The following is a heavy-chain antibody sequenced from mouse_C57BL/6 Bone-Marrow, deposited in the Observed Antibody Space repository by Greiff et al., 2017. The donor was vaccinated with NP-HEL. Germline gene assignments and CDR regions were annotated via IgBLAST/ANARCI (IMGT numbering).Heavy chain of an antibody. CDR2: INPNNGGT. J-gene: IGHJ2*01. V-gene: IGHV1-22*01. CDR3: APIYYDYPGYFDY. CDR1: GHTFTDYN. D-gene: IGHD2-4*01. Sequence: EVKLMESGPELVKPGASVKMSCKASGHTFTDYNMHWVKQSHGKSLEWIGYINPNNGGTSYNQKFKGKATLTVNKFSSTAYMELRSLTTEDSAVYYCAPIYYDYPGYFDYWGQGTTLTVSS.